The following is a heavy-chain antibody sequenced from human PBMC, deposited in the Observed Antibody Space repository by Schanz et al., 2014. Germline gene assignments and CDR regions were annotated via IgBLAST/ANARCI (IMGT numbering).Heavy chain of an antibody. Sequence: VQLVESGGGLVKPGGSLRLSCAASGFTFTDYYISWIRQAPGKGLEWVSAISSTGGSTYYADSVKGRFTISRDNPKNTLSLQMITLGVEDTALYYCAKDVIGYSRPFDVWGQGTMVTVSS. CDR1: GFTFTDYY. V-gene: IGHV3-23*04. CDR3: AKDVIGYSRPFDV. CDR2: ISSTGGST. D-gene: IGHD5-12*01. J-gene: IGHJ3*01.